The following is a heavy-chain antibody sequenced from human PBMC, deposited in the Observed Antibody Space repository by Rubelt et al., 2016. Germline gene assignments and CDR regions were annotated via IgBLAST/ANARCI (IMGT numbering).Heavy chain of an antibody. CDR2: IHPSGST. CDR1: GGSFSGYY. J-gene: IGHJ4*02. Sequence: QVQLQQWGAGLLKPSETLSLTCAVYGGSFSGYYWSWIRQPPGEGLEWIGEIHPSGSTNYNPSLKSRVTISADTSKNQFSLNLNSVTAADTAVYYCARGLDSTKTGADWGQGTLVTVSS. V-gene: IGHV4-34*01. D-gene: IGHD3-10*01. CDR3: ARGLDSTKTGAD.